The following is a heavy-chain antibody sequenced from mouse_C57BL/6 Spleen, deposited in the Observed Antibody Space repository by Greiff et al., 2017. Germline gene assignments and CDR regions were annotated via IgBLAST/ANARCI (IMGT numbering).Heavy chain of an antibody. D-gene: IGHD2-12*01. CDR3: ARLKLRRGYYYAMDY. CDR1: GFTFSDYY. J-gene: IGHJ4*01. CDR2: ISNGGGST. Sequence: EVMLVESGGGLVQPGGSLKLSCAASGFTFSDYYMYWVRQTPEKRLEWVAYISNGGGSTYYPDTVKGRFTMSRDNAKNTLYLQMSRLKSEDTAMYYCARLKLRRGYYYAMDYWGQGTSVTVSS. V-gene: IGHV5-12*01.